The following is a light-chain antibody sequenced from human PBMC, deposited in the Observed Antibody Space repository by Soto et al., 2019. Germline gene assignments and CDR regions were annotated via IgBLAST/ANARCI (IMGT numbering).Light chain of an antibody. Sequence: QSVLTQPPSVSGAPGQRVTISCTRSSSNIGAGYDVHWYQQLPGTAPKLLICGNSNQPSGVPDRFSGSKSGTSASLAITGLQPEDEADYYCQSYDSSLSGWVFGGGTKVTVL. V-gene: IGLV1-40*01. CDR3: QSYDSSLSGWV. CDR1: SSNIGAGYD. J-gene: IGLJ3*02. CDR2: GNS.